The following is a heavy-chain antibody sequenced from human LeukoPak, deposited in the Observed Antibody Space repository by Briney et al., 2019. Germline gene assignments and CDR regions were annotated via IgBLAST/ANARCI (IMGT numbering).Heavy chain of an antibody. CDR2: INPDGSST. CDR3: AKDSAKKYDDY. Sequence: GGSLRLSCVASGFTFRNYWMYWVRQAPGKGLVWLSRINPDGSSTTYADSVKGRLTISRENSKNTLYLQMNSLRAEDTAVYYCAKDSAKKYDDYWGQGTLVTVSS. D-gene: IGHD2/OR15-2a*01. J-gene: IGHJ4*02. V-gene: IGHV3-74*01. CDR1: GFTFRNYW.